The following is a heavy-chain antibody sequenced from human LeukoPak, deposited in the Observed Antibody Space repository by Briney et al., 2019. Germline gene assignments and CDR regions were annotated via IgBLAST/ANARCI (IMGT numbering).Heavy chain of an antibody. V-gene: IGHV4-59*11. CDR1: GGSINSHF. Sequence: KPSETLSLTCTVSGGSINSHFWSWIRQPPGKGLEWIGYIYYSGSTRYNPPLQSRVTISVDTSESNLSLRLTSVTAADTAVYYCARLLDNDSSGHPDTFDMWGQGTVVVVSS. D-gene: IGHD3-22*01. CDR3: ARLLDNDSSGHPDTFDM. CDR2: IYYSGST. J-gene: IGHJ3*02.